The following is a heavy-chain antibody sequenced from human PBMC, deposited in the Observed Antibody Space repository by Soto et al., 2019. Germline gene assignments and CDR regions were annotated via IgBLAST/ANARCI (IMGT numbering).Heavy chain of an antibody. CDR3: TRANWYSEY. CDR1: GGSISNHY. V-gene: IGHV4-59*11. CDR2: IYYNGNT. D-gene: IGHD7-27*01. Sequence: QVQLQESGPGLVKPSETLSLTCSVSGGSISNHYWSWIRQSPGKGREWIGYIYYNGNTNYNPSLKSRVTMSVDTSRNQISLKLTTVTAADTAVYYCTRANWYSEYWGQGTLVTVSS. J-gene: IGHJ4*02.